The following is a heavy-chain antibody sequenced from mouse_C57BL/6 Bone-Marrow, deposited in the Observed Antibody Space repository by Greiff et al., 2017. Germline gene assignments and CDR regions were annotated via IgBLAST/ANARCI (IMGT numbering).Heavy chain of an antibody. CDR3: GRREDGTPYFDY. D-gene: IGHD4-1*01. CDR1: GYTFTEYT. Sequence: QVQLQQSGAELVKPGASVKLSCTASGYTFTEYTIHWVKQRSGQGLEWIGWFYPGGGSIKYTEKFKDKATLTADTSSSTVYLELSSLTSEDSAVYASGRREDGTPYFDYWGQGTTLTVSS. J-gene: IGHJ2*01. V-gene: IGHV1-62-2*01. CDR2: FYPGGGSI.